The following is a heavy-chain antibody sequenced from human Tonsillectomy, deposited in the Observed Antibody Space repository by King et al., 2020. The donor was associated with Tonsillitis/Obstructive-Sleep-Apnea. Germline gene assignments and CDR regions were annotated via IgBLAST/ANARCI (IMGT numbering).Heavy chain of an antibody. CDR1: GYTFTGYY. CDR2: INPNSGGP. D-gene: IGHD3-22*01. J-gene: IGHJ6*03. Sequence: VQLVQSGAEVKKPGASVMVSCKASGYTFTGYYIHWVRQAPGQGLEWMGWINPNSGGPNYAQKFHGWVTMTRDTSISTAYMELSRLRSDDTAVYYCARGSRHYYDSSGFQNYYYYMDVWGKGTTVTVSS. CDR3: ARGSRHYYDSSGFQNYYYYMDV. V-gene: IGHV1-2*04.